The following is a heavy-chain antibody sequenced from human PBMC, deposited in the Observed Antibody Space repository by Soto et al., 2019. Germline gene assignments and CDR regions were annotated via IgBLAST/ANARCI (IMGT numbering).Heavy chain of an antibody. CDR3: ARGSVAGSYYYYGMDV. CDR2: INPNSGGT. CDR1: GYTFTGYY. D-gene: IGHD6-19*01. V-gene: IGHV1-2*04. Sequence: ASVKVSCKASGYTFTGYYMHWVRQAPGQGLEWMGWINPNSGGTNYAQKFQGWVTMTRDTSISTAYMELSRLRSDDTAVYYCARGSVAGSYYYYGMDVWGQGTTVTVSS. J-gene: IGHJ6*02.